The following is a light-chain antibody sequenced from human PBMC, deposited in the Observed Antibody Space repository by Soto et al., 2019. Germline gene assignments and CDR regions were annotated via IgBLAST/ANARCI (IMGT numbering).Light chain of an antibody. Sequence: QSALTQPPSASGSPGQSVTISCTGTSSDVGGYNYVSWYQQHPGKAPKLMIYEVSKRPSGVPDRFSGSKSGNTASLTVSGLQAEDEADYYCSSSAGSNIVVFGGGTKVTVL. CDR1: SSDVGGYNY. J-gene: IGLJ2*01. CDR2: EVS. CDR3: SSSAGSNIVV. V-gene: IGLV2-8*01.